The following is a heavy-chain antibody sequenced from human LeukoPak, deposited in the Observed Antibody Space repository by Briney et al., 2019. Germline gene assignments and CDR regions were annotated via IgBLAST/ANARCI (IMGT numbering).Heavy chain of an antibody. V-gene: IGHV3-66*01. J-gene: IGHJ4*02. D-gene: IGHD2-15*01. CDR3: ARDLQTTYCSGGSCYGSAVY. Sequence: GGSLRLSCAASGXTVSSNXMSWVRQAPXXXXXXXXVIXSXGSTYYADSVKGRFTISRDNSKNTLYLQMNSLRAEDTAVYYCARDLQTTYCSGGSCYGSAVYWGQGTLVTVSS. CDR2: IXSXGST. CDR1: GXTVSSNX.